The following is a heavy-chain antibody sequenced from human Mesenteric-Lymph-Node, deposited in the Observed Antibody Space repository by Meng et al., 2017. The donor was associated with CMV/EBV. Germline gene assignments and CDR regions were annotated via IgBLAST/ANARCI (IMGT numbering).Heavy chain of an antibody. V-gene: IGHV1-18*01. Sequence: ASVKVSCKASGYTFTTYGITWVRQAPGQGLEWMGWVSAYNSNTKYAQKLQGRVTMTTDTSTSTAYMELTSLRSDDTAVYYCARDNTRSGYLGNFWGQGTLVTVSS. CDR3: ARDNTRSGYLGNF. J-gene: IGHJ4*02. CDR1: GYTFTTYG. D-gene: IGHD3-3*01. CDR2: VSAYNSNT.